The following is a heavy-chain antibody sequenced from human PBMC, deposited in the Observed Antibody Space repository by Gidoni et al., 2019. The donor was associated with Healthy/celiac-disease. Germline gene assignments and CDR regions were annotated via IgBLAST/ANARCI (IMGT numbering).Heavy chain of an antibody. CDR1: GFPFSSYA. V-gene: IGHV3-23*04. CDR2: ISGSGGST. D-gene: IGHD3-3*01. J-gene: IGHJ4*02. CDR3: AKDTRFLEWLFFY. Sequence: EVQLVESGGGLVQPGGSLRPPRAASGFPFSSYAMSWVRQAPGKGLEWVSAISGSGGSTYYADSVKGRFTISRDNSKNTLYLQMISLRAEDTAVYYCAKDTRFLEWLFFYWGQGTLVTVSS.